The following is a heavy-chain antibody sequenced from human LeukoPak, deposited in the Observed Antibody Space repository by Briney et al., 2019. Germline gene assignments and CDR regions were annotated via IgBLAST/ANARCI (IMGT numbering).Heavy chain of an antibody. Sequence: PSGTLSLTCAVSGGSISSSGWWSWVRQPPGEGLEWVGEIYHSGSTNYNPSLKSRLTISVDKSKNQFSLKLSSVTAADTAVYYCASLPTSAWKHSDFWGQGTLVTVSS. D-gene: IGHD6-19*01. J-gene: IGHJ4*02. V-gene: IGHV4-4*02. CDR2: IYHSGST. CDR3: ASLPTSAWKHSDF. CDR1: GGSISSSGW.